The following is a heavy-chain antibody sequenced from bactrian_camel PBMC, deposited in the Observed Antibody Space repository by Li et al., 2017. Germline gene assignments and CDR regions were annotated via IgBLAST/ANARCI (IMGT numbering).Heavy chain of an antibody. CDR2: ISTGTAGSGTT. CDR1: GYTANNYC. J-gene: IGHJ4*01. Sequence: SGYTANNYCLAWFRQTPGKEREGVAAISTGTAGSGTTYYGGSVKGRFTISHDNAKNTLTVYLRMNSLEPEDSAMYYCTAVAPGAVGCQAAMTPFAINRGQGTQVTVS. D-gene: IGHD4*01. V-gene: IGHV3S28*01. CDR3: TAVAPGAVGCQAAMTPFAIN.